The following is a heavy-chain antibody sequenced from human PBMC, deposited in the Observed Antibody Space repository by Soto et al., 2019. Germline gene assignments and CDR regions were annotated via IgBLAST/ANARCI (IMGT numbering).Heavy chain of an antibody. CDR1: GASISSGGFH. CDR2: VSYSGRS. D-gene: IGHD4-17*01. CDR3: ARRWGHGDYFLFDL. Sequence: QLLLQESGPGLVKPSETLSLACNVSGASISSGGFHWDWIRQPPGKGLEWIGSVSYSGRSDYNPSLRSRLTISADTSKIQFSLELTSVTAADTAVYYCARRWGHGDYFLFDLWGHGNLVTVSS. V-gene: IGHV4-39*01. J-gene: IGHJ1*01.